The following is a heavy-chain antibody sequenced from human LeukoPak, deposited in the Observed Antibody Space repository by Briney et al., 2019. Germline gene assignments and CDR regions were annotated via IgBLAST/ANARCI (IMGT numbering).Heavy chain of an antibody. J-gene: IGHJ4*02. Sequence: ASVKVSCKASGGTFSSYAISWVRQAPGQGLEWMGGIIPIFGTANYAQKFQGRVTITADESTSTAYMELSSLRSEDTAVYYCARFGGTVTEKHFDYWGQGILVTVSS. D-gene: IGHD4-17*01. V-gene: IGHV1-69*13. CDR3: ARFGGTVTEKHFDY. CDR2: IIPIFGTA. CDR1: GGTFSSYA.